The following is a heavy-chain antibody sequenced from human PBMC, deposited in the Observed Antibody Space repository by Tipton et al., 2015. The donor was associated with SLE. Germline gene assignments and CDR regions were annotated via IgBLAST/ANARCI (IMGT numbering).Heavy chain of an antibody. V-gene: IGHV4-38-2*01. J-gene: IGHJ4*02. Sequence: LRLSCAASGFTFNNYAMSWVRQAPGKGLEWIGAIHLGGYTRYSSSFKSRVDISGDTSKNQFSLKLTSATAADTADYYCARAYGLASPGSFDYWGQGALVIVSS. CDR2: IHLGGYT. CDR1: GFTFNNYA. D-gene: IGHD5-24*01. CDR3: ARAYGLASPGSFDY.